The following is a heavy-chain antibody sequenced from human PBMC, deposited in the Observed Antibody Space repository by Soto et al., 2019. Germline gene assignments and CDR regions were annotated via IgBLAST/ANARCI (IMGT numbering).Heavy chain of an antibody. CDR1: GYTFTSYG. CDR3: AKAEYSSHYYYGMDV. Sequence: ASVKVSCKASGYTFTSYGISWVRQAPGQGLEWMGWISAYNGNTNYAQKLQGRVTMTTDTSTSTAYMELRSLRAEDTAMYFCAKAEYSSHYYYGMDVWGHGTAVTVSS. V-gene: IGHV1-18*04. J-gene: IGHJ6*02. D-gene: IGHD6-6*01. CDR2: ISAYNGNT.